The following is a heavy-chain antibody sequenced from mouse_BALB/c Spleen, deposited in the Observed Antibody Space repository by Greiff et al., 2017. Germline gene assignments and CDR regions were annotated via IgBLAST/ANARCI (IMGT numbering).Heavy chain of an antibody. Sequence: VKLVESGAELVKPGASVKMSCKAFGYTFTTYPIEWMKQNHGKSLEWIGNFHPYNDDTKYNEKFKGKAKLTVEKSSSTVYLELSRLTSDDSAVYYCARGDYGNYVGFAYWGQGTLVTVSA. CDR1: GYTFTTYP. J-gene: IGHJ3*01. V-gene: IGHV1-47*01. CDR3: ARGDYGNYVGFAY. D-gene: IGHD2-1*01. CDR2: FHPYNDDT.